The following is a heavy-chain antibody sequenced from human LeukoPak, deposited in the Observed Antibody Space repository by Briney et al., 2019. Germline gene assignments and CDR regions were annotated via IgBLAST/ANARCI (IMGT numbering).Heavy chain of an antibody. CDR3: ARDRYSGYDY. CDR2: IIPILGIA. D-gene: IGHD5-12*01. J-gene: IGHJ4*02. V-gene: IGHV1-69*04. Sequence: ASVKVSCKASGGTFSIYAISWGRQAPGQGLEWMGRIIPILGIANYAQKFQGRVTFTADKSTSTAYMELSSLRSEDTAVYYCARDRYSGYDYWGQGTLVTVSS. CDR1: GGTFSIYA.